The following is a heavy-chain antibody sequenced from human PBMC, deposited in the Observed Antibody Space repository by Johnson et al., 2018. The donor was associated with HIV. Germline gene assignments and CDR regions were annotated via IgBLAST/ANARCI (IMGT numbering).Heavy chain of an antibody. D-gene: IGHD7-27*01. CDR1: GFTFNRYA. Sequence: VQLVESGGGLVQAGGSLRLSCSASGFTFNRYAINWVRQAPGKGLEWVSCISGSGGRTYYADSVKGRFTISRDNSENTLYLQMNSLRAEDTAVYYCAKDINWGGTAFDIWGQGTMVTVSS. CDR2: ISGSGGRT. J-gene: IGHJ3*02. V-gene: IGHV3-23*04. CDR3: AKDINWGGTAFDI.